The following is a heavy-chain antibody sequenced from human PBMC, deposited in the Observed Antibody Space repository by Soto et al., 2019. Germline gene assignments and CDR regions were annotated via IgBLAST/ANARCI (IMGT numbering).Heavy chain of an antibody. V-gene: IGHV3-64D*06. CDR1: GFTFSSYA. D-gene: IGHD1-26*01. CDR3: VKVKAWAGAFDI. CDR2: ISSNGGST. J-gene: IGHJ3*02. Sequence: SLRLSCAASGFTFSSYAMHWVRQAPGKGLEYVSAISSNGGSTYYADSVKGRFTISRDNSKNTLYLQMSSLRAEDTAVYYCVKVKAWAGAFDIWGQGTMVTVSS.